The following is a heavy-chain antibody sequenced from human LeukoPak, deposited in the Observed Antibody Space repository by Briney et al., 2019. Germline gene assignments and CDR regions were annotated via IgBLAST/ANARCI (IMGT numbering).Heavy chain of an antibody. CDR1: GFTVSTNY. J-gene: IGHJ4*02. V-gene: IGHV3-66*01. D-gene: IGHD3-10*01. Sequence: PGGSLRLSCAASGFTVSTNYMSWVRQAPGKGLEWVSVIYSAGSTYYADSVKGRFTISRDNSKNTLYLQMNSLRAEDTAVYYCARVFYGSGNPGFYWGQGTLVTVSS. CDR3: ARVFYGSGNPGFY. CDR2: IYSAGST.